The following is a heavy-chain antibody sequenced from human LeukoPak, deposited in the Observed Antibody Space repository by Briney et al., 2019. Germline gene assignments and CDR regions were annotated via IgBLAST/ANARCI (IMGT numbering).Heavy chain of an antibody. CDR3: VRRYCSSSSCTLDS. J-gene: IGHJ4*02. CDR1: GFTFSSYE. D-gene: IGHD2-15*01. CDR2: ISSSGTTI. Sequence: WGSLRLSCAASGFTFSSYEMIWVRQAPGKGLEWVSYISSSGTTIFYADSVKGRFTVSRDNAKNSLYLQMNSLRAEDTAVYYCVRRYCSSSSCTLDSWGQGTLVTVSS. V-gene: IGHV3-48*03.